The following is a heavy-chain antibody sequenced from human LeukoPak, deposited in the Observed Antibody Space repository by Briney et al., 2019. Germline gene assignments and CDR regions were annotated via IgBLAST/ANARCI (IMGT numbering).Heavy chain of an antibody. CDR2: TYYISKWYN. D-gene: IGHD5-18*01. CDR3: ARDRYSNGQGMDV. Sequence: SQTLSLTCAISGDSVSSNSAAWNWIRQSPSRGLEGLGRTYYISKWYNNYGVSVKSRITNNQDTSKNQFSLELNSVTPEDTAGYYCARDRYSNGQGMDVWGKGTAVTVSS. CDR1: GDSVSSNSAA. V-gene: IGHV6-1*01. J-gene: IGHJ6*03.